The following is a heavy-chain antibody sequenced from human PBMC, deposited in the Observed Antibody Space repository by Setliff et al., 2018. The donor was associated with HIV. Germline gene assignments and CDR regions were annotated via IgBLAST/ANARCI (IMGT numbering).Heavy chain of an antibody. D-gene: IGHD6-13*01. CDR1: GGSFSGYY. J-gene: IGHJ6*02. CDR2: INHSGSA. CDR3: ARPSAANFFYSYAMDV. Sequence: SETLSLTCAVYGGSFSGYYWTWIRQPPGKGLEWIGKINHSGSAKYNPSLQSRVAISVDISKNQFSLKLNSVTPDDTAVYYCARPSAANFFYSYAMDVWGQGSTGTVSS. V-gene: IGHV4-34*01.